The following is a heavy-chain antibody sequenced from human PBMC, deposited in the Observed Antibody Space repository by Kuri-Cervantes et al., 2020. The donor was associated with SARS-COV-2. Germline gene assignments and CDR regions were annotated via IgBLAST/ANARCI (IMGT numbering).Heavy chain of an antibody. J-gene: IGHJ6*02. CDR2: IGTAGDT. CDR1: GFTFSSYA. Sequence: GESLKISCAASGFTFSSYAMHWVRQATEKGLEWVSAIGTAGDTYYPGSVKGRFTISRENAKNSLYLQMNSLRAEDTAVYYCARESYYYGMDVWGQGTTVTVSS. CDR3: ARESYYYGMDV. V-gene: IGHV3-13*01.